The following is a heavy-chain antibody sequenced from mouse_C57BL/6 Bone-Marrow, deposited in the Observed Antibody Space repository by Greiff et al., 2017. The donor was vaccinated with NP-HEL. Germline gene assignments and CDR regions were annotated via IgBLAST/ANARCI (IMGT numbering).Heavy chain of an antibody. V-gene: IGHV1-72*01. CDR2: IDPNRGGT. J-gene: IGHJ1*03. CDR1: GYTFTSYW. CDR3: ARYYYGSRGWYFDV. D-gene: IGHD1-1*01. Sequence: VQLKQPGADLVQPGASVKLSCKASGYTFTSYWMHWVKQRPGRGLAWIGRIDPNRGGTKFNEQFKTKATLTVDKPSSTAYMQLSSLTSEDSAVYYCARYYYGSRGWYFDVWGTGTTVTVSS.